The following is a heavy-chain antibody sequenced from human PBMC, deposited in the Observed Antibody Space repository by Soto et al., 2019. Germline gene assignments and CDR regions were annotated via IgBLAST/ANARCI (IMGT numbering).Heavy chain of an antibody. Sequence: QVQLVQSGAEVKKPGASVKVSCKASGYTFTGYYMHWVRQAPGQGLEWMGWINPNSGGTNYAQKFQGWVTMTRDTSSSTAYMQLSRLRSDDTAVYYCARDARGDEAPMDYWGQGTLVTVSS. J-gene: IGHJ4*02. CDR2: INPNSGGT. V-gene: IGHV1-2*04. CDR3: ARDARGDEAPMDY. D-gene: IGHD3-10*01. CDR1: GYTFTGYY.